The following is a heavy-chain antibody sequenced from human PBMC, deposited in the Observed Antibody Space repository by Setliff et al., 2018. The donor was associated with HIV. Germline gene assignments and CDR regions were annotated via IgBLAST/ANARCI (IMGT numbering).Heavy chain of an antibody. D-gene: IGHD3-22*01. V-gene: IGHV4-39*07. J-gene: IGHJ4*02. CDR2: ISYSGTT. CDR3: GGNGYYSIDY. Sequence: SETLSLTCTASGASIYSDSSFWGWIRQSPGKGLEWIGTISYSGTTYYNPSLESRVSISIDTYMRQFSLTLTAMTAADTAVYYCGGNGYYSIDYWGQGTLVTVSS. CDR1: GASIYSDSSF.